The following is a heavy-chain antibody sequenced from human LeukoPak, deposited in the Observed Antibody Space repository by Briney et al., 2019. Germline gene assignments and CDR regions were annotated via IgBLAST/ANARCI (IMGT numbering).Heavy chain of an antibody. CDR2: IWYDGSNK. Sequence: PGGSLRLSCAASGFTFSSYGMHWVRQAPGKGLEWVAVIWYDGSNKYYADSVKGRFTISRDNSKNTLYLQMNSLRAEDTAVYYCAKAGGYYGENYYFDYWGQGTLVTVSS. J-gene: IGHJ4*02. CDR3: AKAGGYYGENYYFDY. CDR1: GFTFSSYG. V-gene: IGHV3-33*06. D-gene: IGHD3-10*01.